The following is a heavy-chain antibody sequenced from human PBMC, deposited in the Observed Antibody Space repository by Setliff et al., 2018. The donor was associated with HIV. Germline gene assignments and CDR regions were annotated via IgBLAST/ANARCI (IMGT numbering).Heavy chain of an antibody. Sequence: PGGSLRLSCAATGFTFSSYVLHWVRQAPGKGLEWVAVMSTGGGIKICADSVKGRFTISRDNSRNPLFLQMNNLRPEDTATYYCAKVPLFVVVPAALGGMDVWGQGTTVTVSS. D-gene: IGHD2-2*01. CDR3: AKVPLFVVVPAALGGMDV. V-gene: IGHV3-30*18. CDR2: MSTGGGIK. J-gene: IGHJ6*02. CDR1: GFTFSSYV.